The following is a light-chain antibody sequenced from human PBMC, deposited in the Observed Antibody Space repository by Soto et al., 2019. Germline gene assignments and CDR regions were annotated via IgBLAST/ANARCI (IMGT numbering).Light chain of an antibody. V-gene: IGKV3-11*01. CDR3: QQRSAWPST. CDR2: DAS. CDR1: QSVGSY. J-gene: IGKJ4*01. Sequence: DIVLTQSPATLSLSPGERATLSCRASQSVGSYLAWYQQKPGQAPRLLIYDASNRATGIPARFSGSGSGTDFTLTISSLEPEDFPVYYCQQRSAWPSTFGGRTKIEIK.